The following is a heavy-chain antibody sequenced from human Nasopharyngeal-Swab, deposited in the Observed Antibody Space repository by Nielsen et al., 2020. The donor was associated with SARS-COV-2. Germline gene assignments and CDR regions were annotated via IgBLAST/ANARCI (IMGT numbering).Heavy chain of an antibody. CDR2: IYSGGST. CDR1: GFTVSSNY. J-gene: IGHJ1*01. Sequence: GESLQISCAASGFTVSSNYMSWVRQAPGKGLEWVSVIYSGGSTYYADSVKGRFTTSRDNSKNTLYLQMNSLRAEDTAVYYCARDAAEYFQHWGQGTLVTVSS. CDR3: ARDAAEYFQH. V-gene: IGHV3-53*01.